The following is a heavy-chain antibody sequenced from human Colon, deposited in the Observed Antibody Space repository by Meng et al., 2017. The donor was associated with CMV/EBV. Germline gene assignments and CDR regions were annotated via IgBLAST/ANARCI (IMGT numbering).Heavy chain of an antibody. CDR1: TFTSYG. Sequence: TFTSYGGSWVRQAPGQGLEWMGWISGYYGNTNYAQKFQDRVTMTIDTSTSTAYMELRGLRSGDTAVYYCARDPPQSGTYYYYYGMDVWGQGTTVTVSS. D-gene: IGHD1-26*01. J-gene: IGHJ6*02. V-gene: IGHV1-18*01. CDR2: ISGYYGNT. CDR3: ARDPPQSGTYYYYYGMDV.